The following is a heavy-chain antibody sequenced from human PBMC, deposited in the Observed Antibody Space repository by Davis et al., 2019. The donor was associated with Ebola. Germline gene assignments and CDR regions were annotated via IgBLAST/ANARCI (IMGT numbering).Heavy chain of an antibody. J-gene: IGHJ3*02. CDR2: IIPIFALA. V-gene: IGHV1-69*04. D-gene: IGHD3-16*01. CDR3: ATSVWGSYKDAFDI. Sequence: SVKVSCKASGYTFTSYGISWVRQAPGQGLEWMGRIIPIFALANYAQNFQGRVTITADTSTNTAYLELSSLRSEGTAVYYCATSVWGSYKDAFDIWGQGTMVTVSS. CDR1: GYTFTSYG.